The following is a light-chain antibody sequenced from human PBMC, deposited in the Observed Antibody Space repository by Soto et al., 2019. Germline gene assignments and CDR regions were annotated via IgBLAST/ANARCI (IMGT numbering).Light chain of an antibody. CDR2: EVS. Sequence: QSALTQPASLSGSPGQSITISCTGTSSDVGGYSYVSWFQQHPGKAPKLVIYEVSNRPSGVSNRFSGSKYDNTASLFISGLQAEDVADYYGSSYTSSSTLVFGSGTKVTVL. J-gene: IGLJ1*01. CDR3: SSYTSSSTLV. CDR1: SSDVGGYSY. V-gene: IGLV2-14*01.